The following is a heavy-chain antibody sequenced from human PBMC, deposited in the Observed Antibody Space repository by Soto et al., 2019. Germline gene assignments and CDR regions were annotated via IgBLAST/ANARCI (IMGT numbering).Heavy chain of an antibody. CDR2: ISYDGSDK. CDR1: GFTFSNHA. Sequence: QMQLVESGGGVVQPGRSLRLSCTASGFTFSNHAMHWLRLAPGKGLEWVALISYDGSDKYYADSVKGRFTISKDYSKNTLYLQMNSLRPEDTAVYYCARDPHPTANLIFDFWGQGTLVTVSS. J-gene: IGHJ4*02. D-gene: IGHD4-17*01. CDR3: ARDPHPTANLIFDF. V-gene: IGHV3-30-3*01.